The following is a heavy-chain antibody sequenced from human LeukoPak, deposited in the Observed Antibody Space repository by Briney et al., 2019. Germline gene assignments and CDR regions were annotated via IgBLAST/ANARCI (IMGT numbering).Heavy chain of an antibody. D-gene: IGHD2-15*01. CDR3: ARHSARSRVDLIDY. CDR2: IYYSGST. Sequence: SETLSLTCTVSGYSISSGYYWGWIRQPPGKGLEWIGSIYYSGSTYYNPSLKSRVTISVDTSKNQFSLKLSSVTAADTAVYYCARHSARSRVDLIDYWGQGTLATVSS. V-gene: IGHV4-38-2*02. CDR1: GYSISSGYY. J-gene: IGHJ4*02.